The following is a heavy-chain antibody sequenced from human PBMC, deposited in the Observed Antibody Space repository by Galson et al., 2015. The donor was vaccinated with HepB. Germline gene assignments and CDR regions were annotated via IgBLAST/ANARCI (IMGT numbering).Heavy chain of an antibody. V-gene: IGHV1-18*01. CDR1: GYTFTSYG. CDR3: AKDLHHCGGDCYGYPYGMDV. D-gene: IGHD2-21*02. CDR2: ISAYNGNT. Sequence: SVKVSCKASGYTFTSYGISWVRQAPGQGLEWMGWISAYNGNTNYAQKLQGRVTMTTDTSTSTAYMELSSLRAEDTAVYYCAKDLHHCGGDCYGYPYGMDVWGQGTTVTVSS. J-gene: IGHJ6*02.